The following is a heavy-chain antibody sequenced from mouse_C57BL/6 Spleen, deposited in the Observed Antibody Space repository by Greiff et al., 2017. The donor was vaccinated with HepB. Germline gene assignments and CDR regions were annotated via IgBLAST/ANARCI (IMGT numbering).Heavy chain of an antibody. Sequence: QVQLQQPGAELVRPGSSVKLSCKASGSTFTSYWMHWVKQRPIQGLEWIGNIYPSDSETHYNQKFKDKATLTVDKSSSTAYMQLSSLTSEDSAVYYCAKGDYYGSSYRFAYWGQGTLVTVSA. CDR1: GSTFTSYW. CDR3: AKGDYYGSSYRFAY. CDR2: IYPSDSET. J-gene: IGHJ3*01. D-gene: IGHD1-1*01. V-gene: IGHV1-52*01.